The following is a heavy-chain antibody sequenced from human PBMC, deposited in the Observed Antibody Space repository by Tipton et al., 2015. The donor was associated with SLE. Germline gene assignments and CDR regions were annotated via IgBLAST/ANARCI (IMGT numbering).Heavy chain of an antibody. J-gene: IGHJ4*02. Sequence: SLRLSCAASGFTFSSYGMHWVRQAPGKGLEWVAVISYDGSNKYYADSVKGRFTISRDNSRNTLYLQMNSLRAEDTAVYYCAKEFIVVVVAATCFDYWGQGTLVTVSS. V-gene: IGHV3-30*12. CDR1: GFTFSSYG. D-gene: IGHD2-15*01. CDR3: AKEFIVVVVAATCFDY. CDR2: ISYDGSNK.